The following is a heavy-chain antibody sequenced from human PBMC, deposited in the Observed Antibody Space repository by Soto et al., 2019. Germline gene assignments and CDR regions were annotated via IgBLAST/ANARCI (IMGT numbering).Heavy chain of an antibody. V-gene: IGHV4-30-4*08. Sequence: SETLSLTCTVSGASVKTGGYYWTWIRQFPGKGLEWIGYIYYSGSTYYNPSLKSRVTISVDTSKNQFSLKLSSVTAADTAVYYCARALFSYYYGSGATNWFDPWGQGTLVTVSS. D-gene: IGHD3-10*01. J-gene: IGHJ5*02. CDR2: IYYSGST. CDR3: ARALFSYYYGSGATNWFDP. CDR1: GASVKTGGYY.